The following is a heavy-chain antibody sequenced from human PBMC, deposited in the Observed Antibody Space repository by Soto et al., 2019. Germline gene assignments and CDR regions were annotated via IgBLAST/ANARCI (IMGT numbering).Heavy chain of an antibody. CDR1: GFTFSSYA. Sequence: QPGGSLRLSCAASGFTFSSYAMSWVRQAPGKGLEWVSAISGSGGSTYYADSVKGRFTISRDNSKNTLYLQMNSLRAEDTAVYYCAKDVGYYYGSTLYYWGQGTLVTVSS. CDR3: AKDVGYYYGSTLYY. D-gene: IGHD3-10*01. CDR2: ISGSGGST. J-gene: IGHJ4*02. V-gene: IGHV3-23*01.